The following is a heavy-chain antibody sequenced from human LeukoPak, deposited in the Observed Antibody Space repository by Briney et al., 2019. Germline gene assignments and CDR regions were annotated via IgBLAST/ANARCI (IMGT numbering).Heavy chain of an antibody. CDR2: IGYDGSNK. D-gene: IGHD4-17*01. CDR1: GFTFSNYG. V-gene: IGHV3-30*02. Sequence: GGSLRLSCAASGFTFSNYGVHWVRQAPGKGLEWVAFIGYDGSNKYYADSVKGRFTISRDNSKNTLYLQMNSLRAEDTAVYYCAKDLYGDYQDYYYGMDVWGQGTTVTVSS. CDR3: AKDLYGDYQDYYYGMDV. J-gene: IGHJ6*02.